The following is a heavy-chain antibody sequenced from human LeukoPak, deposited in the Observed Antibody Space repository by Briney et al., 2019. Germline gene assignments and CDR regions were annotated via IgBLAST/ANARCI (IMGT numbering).Heavy chain of an antibody. Sequence: SETLSLTCTVSGGSISSYYWSWVRQPPGKGPEWMGCIYYIGSTNYNPSLKSRVTISLDTSKNQFSLKLSSVTAADTAVYYCARHGGAYSFDYWGQGTLVTVSS. V-gene: IGHV4-59*08. J-gene: IGHJ4*02. CDR3: ARHGGAYSFDY. CDR2: IYYIGST. D-gene: IGHD4-11*01. CDR1: GGSISSYY.